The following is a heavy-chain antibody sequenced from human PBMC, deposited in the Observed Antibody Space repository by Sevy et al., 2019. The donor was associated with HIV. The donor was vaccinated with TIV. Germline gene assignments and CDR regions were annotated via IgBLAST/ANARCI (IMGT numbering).Heavy chain of an antibody. CDR1: GFTFSNYN. Sequence: GGSLRLSCAASGFTFSNYNMNWVRQAPGEGLKWVSSISKSSDDNYYTDSVKGRFTAARDNPKKSLFLQMNGLSAEDTALYYCARDLLVGSTYVFDIWGRGTMVTVSS. D-gene: IGHD1-26*01. CDR3: ARDLLVGSTYVFDI. J-gene: IGHJ3*02. CDR2: ISKSSDDN. V-gene: IGHV3-21*01.